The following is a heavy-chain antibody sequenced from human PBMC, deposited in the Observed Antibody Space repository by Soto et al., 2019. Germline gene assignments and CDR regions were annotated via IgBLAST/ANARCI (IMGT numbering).Heavy chain of an antibody. CDR1: GYSFTIYW. CDR2: IYPGDSDT. CDR3: ARPVDLAYFDY. V-gene: IGHV5-51*01. Sequence: GESVKISCKGSGYSFTIYWIGWVRQMPGKGLEWMGIIYPGDSDTRYSPSFQGQVTISADKSISTAYLQWSSLKASDTAMYYCARPVDLAYFDYWGQGTLVTVSS. J-gene: IGHJ4*02. D-gene: IGHD2-15*01.